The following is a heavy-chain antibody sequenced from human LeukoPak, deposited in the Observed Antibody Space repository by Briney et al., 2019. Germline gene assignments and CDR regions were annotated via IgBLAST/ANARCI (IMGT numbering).Heavy chain of an antibody. D-gene: IGHD3-9*01. CDR1: GFTFNTCA. J-gene: IGHJ4*02. CDR3: ANQPLLSCTIES. V-gene: IGHV3-23*05. CDR2: IDGSSRST. Sequence: PGRSLSPSCAASGFTFNTCAMTWVRQAPGKGLEWVSTIDGSSRSTYYADSVKGRFTISRDNSKNMLYLQMHNLRAEDTALYYCANQPLLSCTIESWGQGTLVTVSS.